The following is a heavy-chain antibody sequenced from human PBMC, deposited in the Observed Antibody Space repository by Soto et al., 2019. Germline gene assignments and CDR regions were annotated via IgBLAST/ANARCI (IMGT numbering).Heavy chain of an antibody. CDR1: GFTFSNAW. Sequence: EVQLVESGGGLVKPGGSLRLSCEASGFTFSNAWMSWVRQAPGKGLEWVGRVKSKTNGGTTDYAAPVKDRFTISRDDSKNTLHLQMNNLKTEGTAVYYCTILEMGPARWGQGTLVTVSS. V-gene: IGHV3-15*01. D-gene: IGHD3-3*02. CDR2: VKSKTNGGTT. J-gene: IGHJ4*02. CDR3: TILEMGPAR.